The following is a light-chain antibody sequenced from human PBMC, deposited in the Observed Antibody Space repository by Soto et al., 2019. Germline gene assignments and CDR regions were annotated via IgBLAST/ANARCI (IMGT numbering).Light chain of an antibody. V-gene: IGKV1-33*01. CDR2: DAY. CDR1: QDISIY. CDR3: QQYSNLPT. J-gene: IGKJ3*01. Sequence: DIQLTQSPSSLSASVGDRVTITCQASQDISIYLNWYQQKPGKAPKLLIYDAYNLEIGVPSRFSGSGSGTDFSLTINSLQPEDVATYVCQQYSNLPTFGPGTKVDIK.